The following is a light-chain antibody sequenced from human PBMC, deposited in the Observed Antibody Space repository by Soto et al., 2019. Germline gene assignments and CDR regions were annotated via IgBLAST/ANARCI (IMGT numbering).Light chain of an antibody. CDR3: CSYAGSYTLV. Sequence: QSALTQPRSVSGSPGQSVTISRTGTSSDVGAYNFVSWYQQHPGRVPKLMIYDVSRRPSGVPDRFSGSKSGNTASQTISGLQADDEADYYCCSYAGSYTLVFGGGTKLTVL. J-gene: IGLJ3*02. CDR1: SSDVGAYNF. CDR2: DVS. V-gene: IGLV2-11*01.